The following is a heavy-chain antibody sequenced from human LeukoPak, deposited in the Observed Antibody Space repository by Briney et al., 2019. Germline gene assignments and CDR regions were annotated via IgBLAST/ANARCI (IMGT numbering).Heavy chain of an antibody. Sequence: PGGSLRLSCAASGFTVSTKYMNWVRQAPGKGLEWVSVLYSGGNTYYADSVKGRFTISRDNSKNTQYLRMNSLRDEDTAVYYCARGVDYWGQGTLVTVSS. V-gene: IGHV3-66*01. J-gene: IGHJ4*02. CDR1: GFTVSTKY. CDR2: LYSGGNT. CDR3: ARGVDY.